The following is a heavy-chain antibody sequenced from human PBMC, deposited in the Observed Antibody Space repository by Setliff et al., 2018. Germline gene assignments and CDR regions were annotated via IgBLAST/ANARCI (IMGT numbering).Heavy chain of an antibody. CDR1: GFTFGDYA. V-gene: IGHV3-49*04. CDR2: IRSKAYGGTT. CDR3: TREASVDFWSGYPYYYYGRDV. J-gene: IGHJ6*02. D-gene: IGHD3-3*01. Sequence: GGSLRLSCTASGFTFGDYAMSWVRQAPGKGLEWVGFIRSKAYGGTTEYAASVKGRFTISRDDSKSIAYLQMNSLKTEDTAVYYCTREASVDFWSGYPYYYYGRDVWGQGTTVTVSS.